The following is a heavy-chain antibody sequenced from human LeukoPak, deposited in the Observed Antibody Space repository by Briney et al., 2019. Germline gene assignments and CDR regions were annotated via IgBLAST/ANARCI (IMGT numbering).Heavy chain of an antibody. D-gene: IGHD5-12*01. V-gene: IGHV1-2*02. J-gene: IGHJ4*02. CDR1: GYTFTGYY. Sequence: GASVKVSCKASGYTFTGYYMHWVRKAPGQGFEGMGWINPDNGGTNYAQKFQGRVTMTRDMSISTAYMELSRLRSDDTAVYYCARDPSNSGYDYLYYFDYWGQGTLVTVSS. CDR2: INPDNGGT. CDR3: ARDPSNSGYDYLYYFDY.